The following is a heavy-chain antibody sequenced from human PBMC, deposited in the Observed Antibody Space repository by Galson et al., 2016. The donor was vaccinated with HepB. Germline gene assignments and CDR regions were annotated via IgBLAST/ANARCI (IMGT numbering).Heavy chain of an antibody. CDR1: GYTFTSFY. V-gene: IGHV1-46*01. J-gene: IGHJ6*02. CDR3: ARGGDNWNDDNDYYVMDV. CDR2: IDPIGGRT. Sequence: SVKVSCKASGYTFTSFYMHWVRQAPGQGLEWLGIIDPIGGRTTYAQKFQGRVTVTRDTSTSTVYMELSSLRSEDTAIYYCARGGDNWNDDNDYYVMDVWGQGTTVTVSS. D-gene: IGHD1-1*01.